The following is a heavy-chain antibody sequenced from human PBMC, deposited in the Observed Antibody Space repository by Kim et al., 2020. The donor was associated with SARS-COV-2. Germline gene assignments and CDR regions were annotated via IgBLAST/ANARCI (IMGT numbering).Heavy chain of an antibody. CDR3: ARDWGRFRELALFYYYYGMDV. V-gene: IGHV3-11*06. J-gene: IGHJ6*02. D-gene: IGHD3-10*01. Sequence: RFTISRDKAKNSLYLQMNSLRAEDTAVYYCARDWGRFRELALFYYYYGMDVWGQGTTVTVSS.